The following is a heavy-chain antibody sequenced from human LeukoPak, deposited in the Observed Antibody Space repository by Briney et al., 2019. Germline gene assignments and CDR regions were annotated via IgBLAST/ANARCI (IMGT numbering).Heavy chain of an antibody. D-gene: IGHD1-26*01. CDR2: INVNSGGT. CDR3: ASYSDSPKEFDK. J-gene: IGHJ4*02. CDR1: GNTXTGDF. Sequence: ASVKVSCKASGNTXTGDFMQGVRQAPGQGLEWMGWINVNSGGTHYAQKCQGRVSMTSDTSIATAYMELSGLRSDDTAVYYCASYSDSPKEFDKWGQGTLVSVSS. V-gene: IGHV1-2*02.